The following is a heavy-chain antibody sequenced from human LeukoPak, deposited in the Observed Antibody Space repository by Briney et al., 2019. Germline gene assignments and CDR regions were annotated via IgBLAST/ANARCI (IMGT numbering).Heavy chain of an antibody. CDR2: VNYSGST. J-gene: IGHJ4*02. CDR3: ARDRGGFTYGEYYFDY. Sequence: SETLSLTCTVSGGSVSNDNHCWSWIRQPPGKGLEWIGYVNYSGSTKYNPSLKSRVGISADTSRSQVSLKLSSVTAADTAVYYCARDRGGFTYGEYYFDYWGQGSLSPSPQ. V-gene: IGHV4-61*01. CDR1: GGSVSNDNHC. D-gene: IGHD2-15*01.